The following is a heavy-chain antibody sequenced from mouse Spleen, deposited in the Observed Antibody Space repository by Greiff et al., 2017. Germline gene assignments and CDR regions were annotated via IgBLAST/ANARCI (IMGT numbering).Heavy chain of an antibody. CDR1: GFTFSSYA. Sequence: EVTLVESGGGLVKLGGSLKLSCAASGFTFSSYAMSWVRQTPEKRLEWVATISSGGGNTYYPDSVKGRFTISRDKAKNTLYLQMSSLKSEDTAMYYCARGDYYGSPAWGAYWGQGTLVTVSA. D-gene: IGHD1-1*01. CDR3: ARGDYYGSPAWGAY. J-gene: IGHJ3*01. V-gene: IGHV5-9*04. CDR2: ISSGGGNT.